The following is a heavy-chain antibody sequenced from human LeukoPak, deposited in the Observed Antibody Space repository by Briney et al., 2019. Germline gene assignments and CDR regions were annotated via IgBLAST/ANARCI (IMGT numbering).Heavy chain of an antibody. Sequence: GGSLRLSCAASGFTFSSYAMSWVRQAPGKGLEWVSAISGSGGSTYYADSVKGRFTISRDNSKNTLYLQMNSLRAEDTAVYYCAKLSSGGSCYPCAFDIWGQGTMVTVSS. CDR3: AKLSSGGSCYPCAFDI. J-gene: IGHJ3*02. V-gene: IGHV3-23*01. CDR1: GFTFSSYA. D-gene: IGHD2-15*01. CDR2: ISGSGGST.